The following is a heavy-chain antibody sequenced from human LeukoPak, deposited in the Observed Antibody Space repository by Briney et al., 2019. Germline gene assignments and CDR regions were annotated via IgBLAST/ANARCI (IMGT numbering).Heavy chain of an antibody. CDR1: GGSISSYY. D-gene: IGHD3-22*01. Sequence: PSETLSLTCTVSGGSISSYYWGWIRQPPGKGLEWIGSIYHSGSTYYNPSLKSRVTISVDTSKNQFSLKLSSVTAADTAVYYCAQEQDDSSGYYYEGDYWGQGTLVTVSS. V-gene: IGHV4-38-2*02. J-gene: IGHJ4*02. CDR3: AQEQDDSSGYYYEGDY. CDR2: IYHSGST.